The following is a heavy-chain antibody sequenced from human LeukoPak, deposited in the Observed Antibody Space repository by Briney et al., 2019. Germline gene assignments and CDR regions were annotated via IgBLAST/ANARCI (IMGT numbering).Heavy chain of an antibody. D-gene: IGHD3-10*01. CDR3: ARDPGPYYYGSGSYPFDY. J-gene: IGHJ4*02. CDR2: IYYSGST. V-gene: IGHV4-59*01. Sequence: PSETLSLTCTVSGGSISSYYWSRIRQPPGKGLEWIGYIYYSGSTNYNPPLKSRVTISVDTSKNQFSLKLSSVTAADTAVYYCARDPGPYYYGSGSYPFDYWGQGTLVTVSS. CDR1: GGSISSYY.